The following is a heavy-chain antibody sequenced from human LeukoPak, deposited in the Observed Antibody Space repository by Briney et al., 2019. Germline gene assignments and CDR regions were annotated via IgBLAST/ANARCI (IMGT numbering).Heavy chain of an antibody. CDR3: ARARWQLVPYLGS. CDR2: INPNSGGT. Sequence: ASVKVSCNASGYTFTDYYMHCVRQAPGQGLEWMGWINPNSGGTNFAQKFQGRVAMTRDTSISTAYLELGSLRSDDTAVYFCARARWQLVPYLGSWGQGTLVTVSS. V-gene: IGHV1-2*02. CDR1: GYTFTDYY. J-gene: IGHJ4*02. D-gene: IGHD6-6*01.